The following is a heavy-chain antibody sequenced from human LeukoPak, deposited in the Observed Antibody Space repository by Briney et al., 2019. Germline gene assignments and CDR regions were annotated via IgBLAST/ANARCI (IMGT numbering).Heavy chain of an antibody. Sequence: ASVKVSCKASGYTFTGYYMHWVRQAPGQGLEWMGWINPNSGGTNYAQKFQGRVTMTRDTSISTAYMELSRLRSDDTAVYYCARAPPLLRFLELWYFDLWGRGTLVTVSS. CDR1: GYTFTGYY. J-gene: IGHJ2*01. V-gene: IGHV1-2*02. CDR3: ARAPPLLRFLELWYFDL. D-gene: IGHD3-3*01. CDR2: INPNSGGT.